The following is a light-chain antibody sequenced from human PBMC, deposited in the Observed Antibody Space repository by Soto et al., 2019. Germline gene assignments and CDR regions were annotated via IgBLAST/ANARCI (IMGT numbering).Light chain of an antibody. Sequence: EIVLTQSPGTLSLSPGERATLSCRASQSVSSSYLAWYQQKPGQAPRLLIFGASSRATDIPDRFSGSGSGTDFTLTISRLEPEDFAVYYCQQYSSSSYTFGQGTKLQIK. CDR3: QQYSSSSYT. CDR2: GAS. CDR1: QSVSSSY. J-gene: IGKJ2*01. V-gene: IGKV3-20*01.